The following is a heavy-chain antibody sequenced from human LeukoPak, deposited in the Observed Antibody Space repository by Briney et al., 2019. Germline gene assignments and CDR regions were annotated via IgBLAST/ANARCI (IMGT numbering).Heavy chain of an antibody. D-gene: IGHD2-2*02. CDR1: GGSVSSGSYY. V-gene: IGHV4-61*01. Sequence: SETLSLTCTVSGGSVSSGSYYWSWIRQPPGKGLVWIGYIYYSGSTNYNPSLKSRVTISVDTSKNQFSLKLSSVTAADTAVYYCARDQRYCSSTSCYRQLDYWGQGTLVTVSS. CDR3: ARDQRYCSSTSCYRQLDY. CDR2: IYYSGST. J-gene: IGHJ4*02.